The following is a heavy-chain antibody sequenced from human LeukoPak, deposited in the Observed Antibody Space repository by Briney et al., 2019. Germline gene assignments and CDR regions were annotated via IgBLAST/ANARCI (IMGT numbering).Heavy chain of an antibody. V-gene: IGHV4-34*01. CDR3: ARLGGYRILDY. D-gene: IGHD2/OR15-2a*01. J-gene: IGHJ4*02. CDR2: INHSGST. CDR1: GGPFSGYY. Sequence: SETLSLTCAVYGGPFSGYYWSWIRQPPGKGLEWIGEINHSGSTNYNPSLKSRVTISVDTSKNQFSLKLSSVTAADTAVYYCARLGGYRILDYWGQGTLVTVSS.